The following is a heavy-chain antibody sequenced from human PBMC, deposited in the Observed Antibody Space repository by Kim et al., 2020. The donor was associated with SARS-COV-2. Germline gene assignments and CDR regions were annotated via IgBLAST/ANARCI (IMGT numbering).Heavy chain of an antibody. J-gene: IGHJ4*02. V-gene: IGHV1-2*02. Sequence: ASVKVSCTASGFSFTDHYMHWVRQAPGQGLEWMGWINPKNGCTNYVEKFQGRVTMTRDTSITTGYMELSRLRSEDTAVYYCARDPDRSGSFFDYWGQGAL. CDR3: ARDPDRSGSFFDY. CDR2: INPKNGCT. D-gene: IGHD1-26*01. CDR1: GFSFTDHY.